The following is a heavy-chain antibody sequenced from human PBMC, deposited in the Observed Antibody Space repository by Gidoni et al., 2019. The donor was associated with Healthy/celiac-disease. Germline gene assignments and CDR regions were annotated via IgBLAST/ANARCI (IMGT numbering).Heavy chain of an antibody. Sequence: QLQLQESGPGLVKPSETLSLTCTVSGGSISSSSYYWGWIRPPPGKGLEWIGSIYYSGSTYYNPSLKSRVTISVDTSKNQFSLKLSSVTAADTAVYYCARRSFSYFDYWGQGTLVTVSS. J-gene: IGHJ4*02. CDR1: GGSISSSSYY. CDR3: ARRSFSYFDY. D-gene: IGHD3-3*01. V-gene: IGHV4-39*01. CDR2: IYYSGST.